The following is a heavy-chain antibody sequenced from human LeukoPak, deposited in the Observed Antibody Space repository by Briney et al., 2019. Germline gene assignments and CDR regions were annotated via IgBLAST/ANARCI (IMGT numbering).Heavy chain of an antibody. CDR3: AKDRGSGWRAFDI. V-gene: IGHV3-9*01. J-gene: IGHJ3*02. D-gene: IGHD6-19*01. CDR1: GFSFDDYA. Sequence: GGSLRLSCAASGFSFDDYAMHWVRQAPGKGLEWVSGISWNSGSIGYADSVKGRFTISRDNAENSLYLQMNSLRAEDTALYYCAKDRGSGWRAFDIWGQGTMVTVSS. CDR2: ISWNSGSI.